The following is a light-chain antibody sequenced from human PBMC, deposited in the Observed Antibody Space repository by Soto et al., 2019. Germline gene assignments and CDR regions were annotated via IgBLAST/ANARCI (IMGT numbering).Light chain of an antibody. CDR1: SSDVGGYNY. V-gene: IGLV2-8*01. Sequence: QSALTQPPSASGSPGQSVAISCTGTSSDVGGYNYVSWYQQHPGKAPKLMLYEVNKRPSGVPDRFSGSKSGNTASLTVSGLQAEDEADYYCSSYAGSSNVFGTVPKLTVL. CDR2: EVN. CDR3: SSYAGSSNV. J-gene: IGLJ1*01.